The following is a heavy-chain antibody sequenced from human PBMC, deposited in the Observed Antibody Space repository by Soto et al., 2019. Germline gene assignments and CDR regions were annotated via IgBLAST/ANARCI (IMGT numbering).Heavy chain of an antibody. CDR3: ARWAYSSSWHLDAFDI. D-gene: IGHD6-13*01. Sequence: SETLSLTCTVSGGSISSSSYYWGWIRQPPGKGLEWIGSIYYSGSTYYNPSLKSRVTISVDTSKNQFSLKLSSVTAADTAVYYCARWAYSSSWHLDAFDIWGQGTMVTVSS. CDR2: IYYSGST. CDR1: GGSISSSSYY. V-gene: IGHV4-39*01. J-gene: IGHJ3*02.